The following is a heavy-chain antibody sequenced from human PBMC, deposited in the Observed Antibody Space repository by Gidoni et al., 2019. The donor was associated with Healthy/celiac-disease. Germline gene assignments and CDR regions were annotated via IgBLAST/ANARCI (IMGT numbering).Heavy chain of an antibody. V-gene: IGHV1-69*06. J-gene: IGHJ6*02. CDR1: GGPFSSYA. CDR3: ARDHGGAILRFLEWQSYYYGMDV. Sequence: QVQLVQSGAEVKKPVSSVTVYCKASGGPFSSYASSWVRQAPGQGLGWMGGIIPIFGTANYAQKFQGRVTITADKSTSTAYMELSSLRSEDTAVYYCARDHGGAILRFLEWQSYYYGMDVWGQGTTVTVSS. CDR2: IIPIFGTA. D-gene: IGHD3-3*01.